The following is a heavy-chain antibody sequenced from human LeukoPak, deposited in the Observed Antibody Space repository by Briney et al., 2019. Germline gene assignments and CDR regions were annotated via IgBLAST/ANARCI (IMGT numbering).Heavy chain of an antibody. D-gene: IGHD4-23*01. V-gene: IGHV4-4*09. Sequence: SETLSLTCTVPDGSISNSFWNWVRQPPGKGLEWIAYIHTSGSTNYNPAFKSRVTLSVNTSKSQFSLRLNSVTASDTAVYYCANSYDGKIVPFDNWGQGTLVTVSS. CDR3: ANSYDGKIVPFDN. CDR1: DGSISNSF. CDR2: IHTSGST. J-gene: IGHJ4*02.